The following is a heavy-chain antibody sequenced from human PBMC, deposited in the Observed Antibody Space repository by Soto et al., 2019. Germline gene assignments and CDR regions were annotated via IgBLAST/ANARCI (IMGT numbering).Heavy chain of an antibody. CDR1: GFTFDDYA. V-gene: IGHV3-9*01. CDR3: ARENGDYALAKLPYYFDY. CDR2: ISWNSGSTI. D-gene: IGHD4-17*01. Sequence: EVQLVESGGGLVQPGRSLRLSCAASGFTFDDYAMHWVRQAPGKGLEWVSGISWNSGSTIYYADSVKGRFTISRDNAKNSLYLQMNSLRAEDTAVYYCARENGDYALAKLPYYFDYWGQGTLVTVSS. J-gene: IGHJ4*02.